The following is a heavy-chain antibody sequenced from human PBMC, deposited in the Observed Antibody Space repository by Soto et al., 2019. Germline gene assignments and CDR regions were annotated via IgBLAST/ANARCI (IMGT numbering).Heavy chain of an antibody. V-gene: IGHV3-48*02. CDR1: GFTFSSRA. J-gene: IGHJ4*02. CDR2: ISSSSNI. Sequence: GGSLRLSCTASGFTFSSRAMNWVRQFPGRGLEWVSYISSSSNIDYADSVKGRFTVSRDNAKNSLYLQMNTLRDEDTAVYYCASDRSLGSNWYYYLESWGQGTLVTVSS. D-gene: IGHD1-20*01. CDR3: ASDRSLGSNWYYYLES.